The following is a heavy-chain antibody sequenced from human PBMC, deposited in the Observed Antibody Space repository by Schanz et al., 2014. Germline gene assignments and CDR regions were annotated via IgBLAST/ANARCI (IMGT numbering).Heavy chain of an antibody. CDR2: VSSYDTTV. Sequence: QVQLLESGGGLFKPGGSLRLSCAGSGFTFADYYMTWIRQAPGKGLEWISYVSSYDTTVSYADSVKGRFTISRDNSKNTLYLQMNSLRADDTAVYYCVKEGTVVSGSPRDYWGQGALVTVSS. D-gene: IGHD3-10*01. CDR3: VKEGTVVSGSPRDY. J-gene: IGHJ4*02. CDR1: GFTFADYY. V-gene: IGHV3-11*01.